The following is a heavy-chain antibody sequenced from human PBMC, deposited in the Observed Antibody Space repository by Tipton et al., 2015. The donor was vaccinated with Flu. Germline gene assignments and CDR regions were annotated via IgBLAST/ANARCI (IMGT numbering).Heavy chain of an antibody. Sequence: SGFTFSGYGMHWVRQAPGKGLEWVAFIRHDESDKYYADSVKGRFTISRDNSKNALYLLTNSLRAEDTAVYYCAKDGWDTSGWYPFDYWGQGTLVTVSS. V-gene: IGHV3-30*02. J-gene: IGHJ4*02. CDR1: GFTFSGYG. CDR3: AKDGWDTSGWYPFDY. CDR2: IRHDESDK. D-gene: IGHD6-19*01.